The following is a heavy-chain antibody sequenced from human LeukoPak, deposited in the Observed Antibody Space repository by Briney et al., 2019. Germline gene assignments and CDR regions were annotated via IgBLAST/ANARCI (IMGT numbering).Heavy chain of an antibody. CDR1: GYTFTNYY. D-gene: IGHD2-15*01. CDR3: ARDTPNCSGGSCYSGDAFDI. V-gene: IGHV1-46*03. J-gene: IGHJ3*02. CDR2: INPSGGST. Sequence: ASVKVSCKASGYTFTNYYMHWVRQAPGQGLEWMGIINPSGGSTSYAQKFQGRVTMTRDTSTSTVYMELSSLRSEDSAVYYGARDTPNCSGGSCYSGDAFDIWGQGTMVTVSS.